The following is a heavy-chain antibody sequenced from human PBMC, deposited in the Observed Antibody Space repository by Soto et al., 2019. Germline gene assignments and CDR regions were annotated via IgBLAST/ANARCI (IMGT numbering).Heavy chain of an antibody. V-gene: IGHV3-23*01. J-gene: IGHJ6*03. D-gene: IGHD2-15*01. Sequence: EVQLLESGGGLVQPGGSLRLSCAASGFTFSSYAMSWVRQAPGKRLEWVSAISGSGGSTYYADSVKGRFTNSRDNSKNTLYLQMNSLRAEDKAVYYCAKGAGAYCSGGSCYSGSNVYYYYMDVWGKGTPGTVAS. CDR2: ISGSGGST. CDR3: AKGAGAYCSGGSCYSGSNVYYYYMDV. CDR1: GFTFSSYA.